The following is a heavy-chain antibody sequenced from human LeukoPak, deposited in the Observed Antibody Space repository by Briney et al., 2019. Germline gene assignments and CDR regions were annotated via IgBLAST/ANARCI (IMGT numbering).Heavy chain of an antibody. J-gene: IGHJ4*02. CDR2: ISSSGSTI. CDR1: GFTFSSYE. V-gene: IGHV3-48*03. Sequence: GGSLRLSCAASGFTFSSYEMNWVRQAPGKGLEWVSYISSSGSTIYYADPVKGRFTISRDNAKNSLYLQMNSLRAEDTAVYYCARDGPSGYSSGWDHYFDYWGQGTLVTVSS. D-gene: IGHD6-19*01. CDR3: ARDGPSGYSSGWDHYFDY.